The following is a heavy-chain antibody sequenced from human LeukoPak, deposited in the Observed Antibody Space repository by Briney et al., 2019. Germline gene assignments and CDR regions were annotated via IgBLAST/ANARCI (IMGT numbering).Heavy chain of an antibody. J-gene: IGHJ6*02. V-gene: IGHV3-74*03. D-gene: IGHD2-8*02. CDR2: IGSDGSGT. Sequence: PGGSLRLSCEVSGLTFSSYWMHWVRQAPGKGLMWVARIGSDGSGTTYADPVKGRFTISRDNSKNTLYLQMNSLRDEDAAVYHCTRVQAGRSGLMDVWGRGTTVTVSS. CDR3: TRVQAGRSGLMDV. CDR1: GLTFSSYW.